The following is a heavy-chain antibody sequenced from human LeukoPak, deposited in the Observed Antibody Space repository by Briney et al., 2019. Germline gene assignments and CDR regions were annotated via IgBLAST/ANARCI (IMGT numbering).Heavy chain of an antibody. CDR2: ISGSGSRGSGITGGNT. D-gene: IGHD6-13*01. V-gene: IGHV3-23*01. CDR3: AKGRCGDSSCWYFDA. CDR1: GFTFSSYW. Sequence: GGSLRLSCVASGFTFSSYWMHWGRQAPGKGLEWVALISGSGSRGSGITGGNTYYADSVKGRFSISRDDSQNTVYLQMNSLRVEDTATYFCAKGRCGDSSCWYFDAWAKGTRVTVSP. J-gene: IGHJ4*02.